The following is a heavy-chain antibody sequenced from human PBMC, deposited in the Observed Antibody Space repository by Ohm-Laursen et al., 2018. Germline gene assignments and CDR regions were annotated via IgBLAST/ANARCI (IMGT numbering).Heavy chain of an antibody. CDR1: GFSLSISGVA. D-gene: IGHD3-22*01. V-gene: IGHV2-5*02. CDR2: IYWDDDK. J-gene: IGHJ4*02. Sequence: QTLTLTCTFSGFSLSISGVAVGWIRQPPGKALEWLALIYWDDDKRYSPSLKTRLTITKDTSKNQVVLTMSNMDPVDTATYYCTSEHDSSGAFDYWGQGTLVTVSS. CDR3: TSEHDSSGAFDY.